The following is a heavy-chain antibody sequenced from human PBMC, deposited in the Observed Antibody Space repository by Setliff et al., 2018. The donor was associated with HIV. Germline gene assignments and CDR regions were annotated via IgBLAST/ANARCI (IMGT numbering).Heavy chain of an antibody. J-gene: IGHJ6*02. V-gene: IGHV1-69*05. CDR2: IIPIFGTA. CDR3: ASMGVAGTLSLYYYYYYGMDV. D-gene: IGHD6-19*01. CDR1: GYTFTSYY. Sequence: GASVKVSCKASGYTFTSYYMHWVRQAPGQGLEWMGGIIPIFGTANYAQKFQGRVTITTDESTSTACMELSSLRSEDTAVYYCASMGVAGTLSLYYYYYYGMDVWGQGTTVTVS.